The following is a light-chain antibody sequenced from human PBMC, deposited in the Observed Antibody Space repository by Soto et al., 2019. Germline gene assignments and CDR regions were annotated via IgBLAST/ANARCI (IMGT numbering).Light chain of an antibody. CDR1: QSLGGF. Sequence: IEVTQSPSSLAASLGDRVTISCLSSQSLGGFLNWYQQKPGKDPKLLIYAASSLQSGVPSRFSGSESGTDFTLTISSLQPEDFATYYCQQSYSTPQTFGQGTKVDIK. CDR2: AAS. J-gene: IGKJ1*01. V-gene: IGKV1-39*01. CDR3: QQSYSTPQT.